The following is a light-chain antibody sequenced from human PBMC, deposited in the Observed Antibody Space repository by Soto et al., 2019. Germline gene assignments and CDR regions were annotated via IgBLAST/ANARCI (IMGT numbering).Light chain of an antibody. CDR3: LQDYNYPWT. CDR1: QGIRND. CDR2: DAS. J-gene: IGKJ1*01. V-gene: IGKV1-6*01. Sequence: IQMTQSPSSVSSSVGYRVSITCVASQGIRNDLGWFQQKPGKAPKLLIYDASSLQSGVPSRFRGSGSGTDFTLTISSLQPEDFATYYCLQDYNYPWTFGQGTKVHIK.